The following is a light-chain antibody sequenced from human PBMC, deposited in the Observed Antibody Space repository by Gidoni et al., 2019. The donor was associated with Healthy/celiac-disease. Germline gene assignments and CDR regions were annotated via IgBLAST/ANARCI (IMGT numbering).Light chain of an antibody. CDR3: MQALQTPRYX. V-gene: IGKV2-28*01. J-gene: IGKJ2*01. CDR2: LGS. Sequence: DIVMTQSPLSLPVTPGEPASISCRSSQSLLHSNGYNYLDWYLQKPGQSPQLLIYLGSNRASGVPDRFSGSGSGTDFTLKISRVEAEDVGVYYCMQALQTPRYXXXQGTKLEIK. CDR1: QSLLHSNGYNY.